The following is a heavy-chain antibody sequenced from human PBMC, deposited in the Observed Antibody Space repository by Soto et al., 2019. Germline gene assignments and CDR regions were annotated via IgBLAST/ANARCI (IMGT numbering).Heavy chain of an antibody. CDR1: GGTFSSYP. CDR3: ARARPVGDWYFDL. CDR2: IIPIFGTA. D-gene: IGHD6-6*01. J-gene: IGHJ2*01. Sequence: SVEVSCKASGGTFSSYPISWVLQAPGQGLEWMGGIIPIFGTANYAQKFQGRVTITADESTSTAYMELSSLRSEDTAVYYCARARPVGDWYFDLWGRGTLVTVSS. V-gene: IGHV1-69*13.